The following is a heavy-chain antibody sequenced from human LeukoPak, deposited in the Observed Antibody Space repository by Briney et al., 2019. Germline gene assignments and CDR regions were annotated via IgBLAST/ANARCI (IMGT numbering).Heavy chain of an antibody. J-gene: IGHJ4*02. CDR3: ARIQLWFGRPYYFDY. Sequence: SETLSLTCTVSGGSISSYYWSWIRQPPGKGLEWIGYIYYSGSTNYNPSLKSRVTISVDTSKNQFSLKLSSVTAADTAVYYCARIQLWFGRPYYFDYWGQGTLVTVSS. CDR2: IYYSGST. V-gene: IGHV4-59*01. D-gene: IGHD5-18*01. CDR1: GGSISSYY.